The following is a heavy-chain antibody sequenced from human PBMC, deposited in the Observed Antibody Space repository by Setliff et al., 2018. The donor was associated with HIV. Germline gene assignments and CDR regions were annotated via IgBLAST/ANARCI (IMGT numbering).Heavy chain of an antibody. Sequence: ASVKVSCKVSGYTLSELSRHWARQSPGKGLEWMGGFDPEDGQRIYAQKFQGRVTMTEDTSTDTAYMELSSLSFEDTAVYYCATTGPYSGSLYGMDVWGQGTTVTVSS. CDR2: FDPEDGQR. D-gene: IGHD1-26*01. V-gene: IGHV1-24*01. CDR1: GYTLSELS. CDR3: ATTGPYSGSLYGMDV. J-gene: IGHJ6*02.